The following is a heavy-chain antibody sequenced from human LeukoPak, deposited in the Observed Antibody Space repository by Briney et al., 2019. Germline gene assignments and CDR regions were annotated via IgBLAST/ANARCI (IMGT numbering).Heavy chain of an antibody. CDR2: INTDGSST. CDR3: ARALCSSTSCYDDFDY. Sequence: GGSLRLSCAASGFIFSSYWMHWVRQAPGKGLVWVSRINTDGSSTSYADSVKGRFTISRDNAKKTLYLQMNSLRDEDTAVYYCARALCSSTSCYDDFDYWGQGTLVTVSS. J-gene: IGHJ4*02. V-gene: IGHV3-74*01. CDR1: GFIFSSYW. D-gene: IGHD2-2*01.